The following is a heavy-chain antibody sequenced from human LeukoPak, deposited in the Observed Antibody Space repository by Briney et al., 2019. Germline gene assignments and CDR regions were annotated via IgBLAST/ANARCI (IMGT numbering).Heavy chain of an antibody. CDR1: GYTLTELS. V-gene: IGHV1-24*01. CDR2: FDPEDGET. Sequence: ASVKVSCKVSGYTLTELSMHWVRQAPGKGLEWMGGFDPEDGETIYAQKFQGRVTMTEDTSTDTAYMELSSLRAEDTAVYYCAKATPPRDGSNPDYWGRGTLVTVSS. J-gene: IGHJ4*02. D-gene: IGHD5-24*01. CDR3: AKATPPRDGSNPDY.